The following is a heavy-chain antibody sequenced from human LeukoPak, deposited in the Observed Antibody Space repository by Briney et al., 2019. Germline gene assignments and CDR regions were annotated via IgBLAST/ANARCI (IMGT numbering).Heavy chain of an antibody. D-gene: IGHD3-10*01. CDR3: ARDSTYYYDSGSSGPHYFDN. CDR2: ISSGGTYE. V-gene: IGHV3-30*01. J-gene: IGHJ4*02. CDR1: GFTFSNYA. Sequence: GGSLRLSCAASGFTFSNYAMHWVRQAPGKGLERVSLISSGGTYEYYADSVKGRFTISRDNSKNTLYLQLNSLRAEDTAVYYCARDSTYYYDSGSSGPHYFDNWGQGTLVTVSS.